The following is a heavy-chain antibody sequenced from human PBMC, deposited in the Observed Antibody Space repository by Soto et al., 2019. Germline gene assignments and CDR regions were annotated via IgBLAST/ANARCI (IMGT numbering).Heavy chain of an antibody. Sequence: QVQLAQSGAEVRKPGSSVKVSCRASGGSFSDFAFSWVRQAPGQGLEWMGGIIPMFAATKYAQRFQGRVTITADASTRTVYLALNSLTSDDSAVYYYARGGIVAVPAALSSYDDYTNYRFDSWGQGTLVSVSS. CDR1: GGSFSDFA. D-gene: IGHD2-15*01. CDR2: IIPMFAAT. CDR3: ARGGIVAVPAALSSYDDYTNYRFDS. J-gene: IGHJ4*02. V-gene: IGHV1-69*01.